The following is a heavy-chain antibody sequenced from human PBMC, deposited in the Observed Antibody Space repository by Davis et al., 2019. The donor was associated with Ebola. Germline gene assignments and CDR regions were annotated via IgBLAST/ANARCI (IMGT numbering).Heavy chain of an antibody. V-gene: IGHV4-59*08. CDR2: IYYSGST. CDR3: ASLGCSGGSCYNGLNY. D-gene: IGHD2-15*01. CDR1: GGSISSYY. Sequence: MPSETLSLTCTVSGGSISSYYWSWIRQPPGKGLEWIGYIYYSGSTNYNPSLKSRVTISVDTSKNQFSLKLSSVTAADTAVYYCASLGCSGGSCYNGLNYWGQGTLVTVSS. J-gene: IGHJ4*02.